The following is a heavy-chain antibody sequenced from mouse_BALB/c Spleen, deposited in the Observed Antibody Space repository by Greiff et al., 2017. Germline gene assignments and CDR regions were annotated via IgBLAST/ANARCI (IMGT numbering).Heavy chain of an antibody. J-gene: IGHJ2*01. CDR2: ISSGGSYT. V-gene: IGHV5-6-4*01. D-gene: IGHD2-1*01. CDR1: GFTFSSYT. CDR3: TRDGNYPYFDY. Sequence: VMLVESGGGLVKPGGSLKLSCAASGFTFSSYTMSWVRQTPEKRLEWVATISSGGSYTYYPDSVKGRFTISRDNAKNTLYLQMSSLKSEDTAMYYCTRDGNYPYFDYWGQGTTRTVSS.